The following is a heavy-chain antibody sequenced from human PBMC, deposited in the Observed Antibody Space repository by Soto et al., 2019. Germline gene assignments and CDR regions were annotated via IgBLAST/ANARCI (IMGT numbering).Heavy chain of an antibody. V-gene: IGHV1-18*04. Sequence: RASVKVSCKASGYTFTGYGISWVRQAPGQGLEWMGWISAYNGNTNYAQKLQGRVTMTTDTSTSTAYMELRSLRSDDTAVYYCASRLRYCSSTSCYGAFDIWGQGTMVTVSS. CDR2: ISAYNGNT. CDR3: ASRLRYCSSTSCYGAFDI. J-gene: IGHJ3*02. CDR1: GYTFTGYG. D-gene: IGHD2-2*01.